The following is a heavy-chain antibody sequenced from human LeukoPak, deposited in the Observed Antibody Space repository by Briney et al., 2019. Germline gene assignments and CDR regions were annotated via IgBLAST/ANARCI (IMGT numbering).Heavy chain of an antibody. CDR1: GGTFSSYA. Sequence: SVTVSCKASGGTFSSYAISWVRQAPGQGLEWMGGIIPIFGTANYAQKFQGRVTITTGESTSTAYMELSSLRSEDTAVYYCAREVDSYNNWFDPWGQGTLVTVSS. V-gene: IGHV1-69*05. J-gene: IGHJ5*02. CDR3: AREVDSYNNWFDP. CDR2: IIPIFGTA. D-gene: IGHD5-18*01.